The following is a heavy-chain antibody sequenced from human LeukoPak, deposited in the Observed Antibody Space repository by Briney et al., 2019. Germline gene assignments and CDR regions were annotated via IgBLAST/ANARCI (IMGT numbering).Heavy chain of an antibody. CDR3: ARVLVVVTGNYMDV. CDR1: GFTFSSYE. D-gene: IGHD2-21*02. CDR2: ISSSGSTT. Sequence: SGGSLRLSCAASGFTFSSYEMNWVRQAPGKGLEWVSYISSSGSTTYYADSVKGRFTISRDSAKNSLYLQMNSLRAEDTAVYYCARVLVVVTGNYMDVWGKGTTVTISS. V-gene: IGHV3-48*03. J-gene: IGHJ6*03.